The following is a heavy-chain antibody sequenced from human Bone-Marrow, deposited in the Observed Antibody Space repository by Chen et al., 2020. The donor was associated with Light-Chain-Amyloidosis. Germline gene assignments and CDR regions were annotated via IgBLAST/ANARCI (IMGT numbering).Heavy chain of an antibody. CDR3: ARTTLRYLDY. Sequence: EVLLVESGGEVVQPVGSLRLSCTASGFSFSTYWMHWVRQSPGKGLVSVSRTNSAGTSTTYADSVKGRFTVSRDNTKNTMYLEMNSLRVEDTAVYYCARTTLRYLDYWGQGTLVTVSS. CDR2: TNSAGTST. J-gene: IGHJ4*02. CDR1: GFSFSTYW. V-gene: IGHV3-74*01. D-gene: IGHD3-9*01.